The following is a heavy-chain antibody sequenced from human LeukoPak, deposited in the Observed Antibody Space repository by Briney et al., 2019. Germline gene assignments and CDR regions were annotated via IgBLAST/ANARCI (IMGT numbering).Heavy chain of an antibody. Sequence: PSETLSLTCAVYGGSFSGYYWSWIRQPPGKGLEWIGEINHGGSTNYNPSLKSRLTISLDTSKNQFSLKLRSVTAADTAVYYCATMKAVRVSDFWSGYPDYWGQGTLVTVSS. CDR1: GGSFSGYY. V-gene: IGHV4-34*01. CDR3: ATMKAVRVSDFWSGYPDY. D-gene: IGHD3-3*01. CDR2: INHGGST. J-gene: IGHJ4*02.